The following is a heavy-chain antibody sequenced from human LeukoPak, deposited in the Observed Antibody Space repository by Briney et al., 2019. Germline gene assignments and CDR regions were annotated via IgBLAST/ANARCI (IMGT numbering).Heavy chain of an antibody. Sequence: SVKVSCKASGGTFSSYAISWVRQAPGQGLEWMGRIIPILGIADYAQKFQGRVTITADKSTSTAYMELSSLRSEDTAVYYCASGGSSYFDYWGQGTLVTVSS. V-gene: IGHV1-69*04. CDR2: IIPILGIA. CDR1: GGTFSSYA. D-gene: IGHD3-16*01. J-gene: IGHJ4*02. CDR3: ASGGSSYFDY.